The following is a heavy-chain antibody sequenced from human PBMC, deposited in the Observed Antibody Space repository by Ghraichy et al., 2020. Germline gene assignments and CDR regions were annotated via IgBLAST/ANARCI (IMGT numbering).Heavy chain of an antibody. CDR3: ARDPYGAYYFDY. CDR1: GYTFTSYA. Sequence: ASVKVSCKASGYTFTSYAMHWVRQAPGQRLEWMGWINAGNGNTKYSQKFQGRVTITRDTSASTAYMELSSLRSEDTAVYYCARDPYGAYYFDYWGQGTLVTVSS. D-gene: IGHD4-17*01. J-gene: IGHJ4*02. CDR2: INAGNGNT. V-gene: IGHV1-3*01.